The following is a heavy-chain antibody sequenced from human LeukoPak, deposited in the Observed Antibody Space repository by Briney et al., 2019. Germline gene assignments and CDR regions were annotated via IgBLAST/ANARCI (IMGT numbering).Heavy chain of an antibody. CDR2: ISYDGSNR. V-gene: IGHV3-30*18. CDR3: AKDRGSVAVAGSGEYYFDY. Sequence: GGSLRLSCAASGFTFSSYGMHWVRQAPGKGLEWVAVISYDGSNRYYADSVKGRFTISRDNSKNTLYLQMNSLRAEDTAVYYCAKDRGSVAVAGSGEYYFDYWGREPWSPSPQ. D-gene: IGHD6-19*01. J-gene: IGHJ4*02. CDR1: GFTFSSYG.